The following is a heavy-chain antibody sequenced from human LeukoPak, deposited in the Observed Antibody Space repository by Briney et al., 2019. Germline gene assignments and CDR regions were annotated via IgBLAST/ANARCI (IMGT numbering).Heavy chain of an antibody. J-gene: IGHJ3*02. CDR2: IYYTGTT. D-gene: IGHD2-8*01. V-gene: IGHV4-39*07. CDR3: ARTNYDAFDI. Sequence: SETLSLTCTVSGGSISSYYWAWIRQPPGRGLEWIGSIYYTGTTFDNPSLKSRVAISVDTSKNQFSLKLSSVTAADTAVYYCARTNYDAFDIWGQGTMVTVSS. CDR1: GGSISSYY.